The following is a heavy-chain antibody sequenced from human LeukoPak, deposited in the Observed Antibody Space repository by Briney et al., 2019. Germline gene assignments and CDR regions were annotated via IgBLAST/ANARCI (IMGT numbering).Heavy chain of an antibody. CDR2: FSGSGGST. Sequence: QTGGSLRLSCAASGFTFSTYSMSWVRQTPGKGLEWVSSFSGSGGSTYYADSVKGRFTISRDNSKNTLYLQMNSLRAEETAEYYCARAPEYSSSWSYYYYYYMDVWGKGTTVTVSS. J-gene: IGHJ6*03. V-gene: IGHV3-23*01. D-gene: IGHD6-13*01. CDR1: GFTFSTYS. CDR3: ARAPEYSSSWSYYYYYYMDV.